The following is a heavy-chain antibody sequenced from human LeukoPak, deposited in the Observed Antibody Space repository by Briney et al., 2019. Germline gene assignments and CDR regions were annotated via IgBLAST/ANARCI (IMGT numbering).Heavy chain of an antibody. CDR1: GGSISSYY. D-gene: IGHD6-13*01. V-gene: IGHV4-59*08. J-gene: IGHJ4*02. CDR2: IYYTGST. Sequence: SETLSLTRTVSGGSISSYYWSWIRQPPGKGLEWIGYIYYTGSTKYNASLKSRVTISVDTSKNQFSLKVSSVTAADTAVYYCARLRPSIGAAGTFDYWGQGTLVTVSS. CDR3: ARLRPSIGAAGTFDY.